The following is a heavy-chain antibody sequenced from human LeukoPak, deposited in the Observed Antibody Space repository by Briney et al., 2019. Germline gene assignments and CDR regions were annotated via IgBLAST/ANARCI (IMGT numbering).Heavy chain of an antibody. CDR3: ARGRYSSSWYEFDY. D-gene: IGHD6-13*01. V-gene: IGHV1-2*06. CDR2: INPNSGGT. J-gene: IGHJ4*02. Sequence: ASVKVSCKASGYTFTGYYMHWVRQAPGQGLEWMGRINPNSGGTNYAQKFQGRVTMTRDTSISTAYTELSRLRSDDTAVYYCARGRYSSSWYEFDYWGQGTLVTVSS. CDR1: GYTFTGYY.